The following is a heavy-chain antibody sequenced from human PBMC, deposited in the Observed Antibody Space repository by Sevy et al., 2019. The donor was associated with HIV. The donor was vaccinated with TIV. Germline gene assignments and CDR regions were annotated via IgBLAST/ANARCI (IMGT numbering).Heavy chain of an antibody. D-gene: IGHD6-6*01. Sequence: GGSLRLSCAASGFTFSSYSMNRVRQAPGKGLEWVSYISSSSSTIYYADSVKGRFTISRDNAKNSLYLQMNSLRDEDTAVYYCASQRRIAARFYYYYYMDVWGKGTTVTVSS. V-gene: IGHV3-48*02. CDR1: GFTFSSYS. CDR2: ISSSSSTI. CDR3: ASQRRIAARFYYYYYMDV. J-gene: IGHJ6*03.